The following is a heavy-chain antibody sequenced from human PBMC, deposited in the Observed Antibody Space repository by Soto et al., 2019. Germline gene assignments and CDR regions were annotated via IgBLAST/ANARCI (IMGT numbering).Heavy chain of an antibody. CDR2: MNPNSGNT. V-gene: IGHV1-8*01. CDR1: GYTFTSYD. J-gene: IGHJ6*02. Sequence: ASVKVSCKASGYTFTSYDINWVRQATGQGLEWMGWMNPNSGNTGYAQKSQGRVTITRDTSASTAYMELSSLRSEDTAVYYCARDGRLWLQLYYYGMDVWGQGTTVTVSS. D-gene: IGHD5-18*01. CDR3: ARDGRLWLQLYYYGMDV.